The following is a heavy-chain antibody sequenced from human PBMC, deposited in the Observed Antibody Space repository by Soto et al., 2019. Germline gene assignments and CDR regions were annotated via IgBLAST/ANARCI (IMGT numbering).Heavy chain of an antibody. J-gene: IGHJ6*02. D-gene: IGHD2-2*01. CDR2: IYPGDSDT. CDR1: GYSFNSYW. Sequence: GESLKISCKGSGYSFNSYWIGWVRQMPGRGLEWMGIIYPGDSDTRYSPSFQGQVTMSADKSISTAYLQWSSLKASDTAMYYCARLGCSSTSCYGSYYYGMDVWGQGTTVTAP. V-gene: IGHV5-51*01. CDR3: ARLGCSSTSCYGSYYYGMDV.